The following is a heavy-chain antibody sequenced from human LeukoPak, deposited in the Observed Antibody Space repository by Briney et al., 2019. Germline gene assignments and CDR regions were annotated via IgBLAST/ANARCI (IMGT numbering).Heavy chain of an antibody. CDR2: IKQDGSEK. Sequence: HLGGSLRLSCAASGFTFSSYWMSWVRQAPGKGLEWVANIKQDGSEKYYVDSVKGRFTISRDNAKNSLYLQMNSLRAEDTAVYYCARDQRWDPWYYYYGMDVWGQGTTVTVSS. CDR1: GFTFSSYW. CDR3: ARDQRWDPWYYYYGMDV. D-gene: IGHD1-26*01. J-gene: IGHJ6*02. V-gene: IGHV3-7*01.